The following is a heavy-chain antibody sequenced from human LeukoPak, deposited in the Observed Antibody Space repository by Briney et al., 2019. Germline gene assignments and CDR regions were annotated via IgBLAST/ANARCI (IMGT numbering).Heavy chain of an antibody. Sequence: GGSLRLSCAASGFTFSGCAIHWVRQSSGKGLEWVGHIDKKDNFHATAYAASVQGRFSISRDDSKNTAFLHMNSLKTEDMALYYCTRDIGTYNWLDPWRDGTLVTVSS. D-gene: IGHD1-26*01. CDR3: TRDIGTYNWLDP. CDR1: GFTFSGCA. CDR2: IDKKDNFHAT. V-gene: IGHV3-73*01. J-gene: IGHJ5*02.